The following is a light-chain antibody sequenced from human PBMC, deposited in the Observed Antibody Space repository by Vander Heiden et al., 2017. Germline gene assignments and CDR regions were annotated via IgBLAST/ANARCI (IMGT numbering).Light chain of an antibody. J-gene: IGKJ4*01. CDR2: GAS. CDR3: QQYGSSRLT. CDR1: QSGSSSY. V-gene: IGKV3-20*01. Sequence: EFVFTHSPGTLSLSPGASGAITSSGSQSGSSSYLDWYQQKPGQAPRLLIYGASSRATGIPARFSGSGSGTDFTLTISRLEPEDFAVYYCQQYGSSRLTFGGGTKVEIK.